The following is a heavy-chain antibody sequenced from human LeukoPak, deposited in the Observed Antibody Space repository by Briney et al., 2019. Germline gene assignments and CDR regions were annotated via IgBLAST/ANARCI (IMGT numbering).Heavy chain of an antibody. CDR1: GGSISSGDYY. CDR3: ARDLENSNPGFDY. J-gene: IGHJ4*02. CDR2: IYYSGST. V-gene: IGHV4-30-4*08. Sequence: SETLSLTCTVSGGSISSGDYYWSWIRQPPGKGLEWIGYIYYSGSTYYNPSLKSRVTISVDTSKNQFSLKLSSVTAADTAVYYCARDLENSNPGFDYWGQGTLVTVS. D-gene: IGHD1-7*01.